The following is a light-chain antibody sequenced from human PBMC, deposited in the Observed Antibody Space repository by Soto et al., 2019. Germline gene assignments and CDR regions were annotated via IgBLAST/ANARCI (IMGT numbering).Light chain of an antibody. CDR3: LQDYDYPLS. J-gene: IGKJ4*01. V-gene: IGKV1-6*01. CDR1: QGLRND. Sequence: AIQMTQSPSSLSASVGDRVTISCRASQGLRNDLGWYQQKQGKAPRLLIYAASSLQSGVPSRFSGSGSGTDFTLTISSLQPEDFATYYCLQDYDYPLSFGGGTKVQIK. CDR2: AAS.